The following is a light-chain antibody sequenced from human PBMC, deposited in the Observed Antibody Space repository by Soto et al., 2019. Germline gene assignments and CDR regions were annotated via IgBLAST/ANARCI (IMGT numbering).Light chain of an antibody. CDR2: PAS. Sequence: AIQLTPSPSSLSAPVGDSLTIPCRARQGLRSAVAWYQQKPGKAPKLLIYPASSLERGVPSRFSGSGAATDVTRTISILQPEDFATDYCQQFNSYPLTFGGGTKVEIK. CDR3: QQFNSYPLT. J-gene: IGKJ4*01. V-gene: IGKV1-13*02. CDR1: QGLRSA.